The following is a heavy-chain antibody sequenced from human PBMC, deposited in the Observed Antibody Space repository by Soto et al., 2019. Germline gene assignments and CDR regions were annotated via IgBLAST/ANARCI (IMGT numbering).Heavy chain of an antibody. CDR1: VFTFSNSA. V-gene: IGHV3-48*03. CDR3: ASEALCGADCYFFEY. CDR2: INYSGSNI. J-gene: IGHJ4*02. D-gene: IGHD2-21*02. Sequence: GGSLRVSCASSVFTFSNSAMVWVRQAPGKGLEWVSKINYSGSNIYYSKSVKGRFTISRDNAKNSLSLQMNSLTDEDTAIYYCASEALCGADCYFFEYWGQGTLVTVSS.